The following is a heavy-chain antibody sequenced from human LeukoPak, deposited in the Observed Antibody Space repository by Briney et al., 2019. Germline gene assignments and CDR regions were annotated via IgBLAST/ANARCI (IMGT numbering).Heavy chain of an antibody. Sequence: GGSLRLSCAASGFTFSTYAVNWVRQAPGKGLEWVSTISGSGDSTYYADSVKGRFTISRDNAKNSLYLQMNSLRAEDTAVYYCARESIAVAGTSDYWGQGTLVTVSS. CDR1: GFTFSTYA. CDR3: ARESIAVAGTSDY. D-gene: IGHD6-19*01. J-gene: IGHJ4*02. V-gene: IGHV3-23*01. CDR2: ISGSGDST.